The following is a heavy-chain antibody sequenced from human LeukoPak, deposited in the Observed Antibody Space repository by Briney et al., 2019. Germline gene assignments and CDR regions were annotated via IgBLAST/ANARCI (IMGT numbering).Heavy chain of an antibody. Sequence: SETLSLTCTVSGYSISSGYYWGWIRQPPGKGLERIGSIYHSGSTYYNPSLKSRVTISVHTSKNQFSLKLSSVTAADTAVYYCARDPVVPATSMQFDWYFDLWGRGTLVTVSS. J-gene: IGHJ2*01. D-gene: IGHD2-15*01. CDR3: ARDPVVPATSMQFDWYFDL. V-gene: IGHV4-38-2*02. CDR2: IYHSGST. CDR1: GYSISSGYY.